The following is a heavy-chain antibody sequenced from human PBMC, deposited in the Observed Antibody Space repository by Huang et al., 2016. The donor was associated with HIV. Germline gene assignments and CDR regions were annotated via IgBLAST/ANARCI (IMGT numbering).Heavy chain of an antibody. D-gene: IGHD1-26*01. CDR1: GDTFRKYA. J-gene: IGHJ4*02. CDR3: ARGLWDSTWDGTDWLLRHFDS. V-gene: IGHV1-69*13. Sequence: QVQLVQSGAEVKKPGSSLRVSCRASGDTFRKYAISWVRQAPGQGLEWMGGKIPMFGEPKYAQKFQGRITITAQESTSTIYVYLSRLTFQDTAIYYCARGLWDSTWDGTDWLLRHFDSWGLGTLVTISS. CDR2: KIPMFGEP.